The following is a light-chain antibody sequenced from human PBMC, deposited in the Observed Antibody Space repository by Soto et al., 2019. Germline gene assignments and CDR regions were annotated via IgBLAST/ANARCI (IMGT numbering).Light chain of an antibody. CDR2: DAS. CDR1: PSISPW. CDR3: QQYNSYSGYT. V-gene: IGKV1-5*01. Sequence: DIQMTQSPSTLSASVGDRVTITCRASPSISPWLAWYQQKPGKAPKFLVYDASSLNSGVPSRFSGSGSGTEFTLTIISLQPDDFATYYCQQYNSYSGYTFGQGTKLEIK. J-gene: IGKJ2*01.